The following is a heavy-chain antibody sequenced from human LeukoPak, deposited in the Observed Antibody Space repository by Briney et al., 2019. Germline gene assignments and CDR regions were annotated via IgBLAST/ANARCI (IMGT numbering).Heavy chain of an antibody. CDR3: AKDGSIVVAGPGYYYYGMDV. V-gene: IGHV3-23*01. CDR2: ISGSAGNT. J-gene: IGHJ6*02. Sequence: GGSLRLSCAASGFTFSNYAMSWVRQAPGKGLEWVSVISGSAGNTDYTDSVEGRFTISRDNSKNTVYLQMNSLRADDTAVYYCAKDGSIVVAGPGYYYYGMDVWGQGTTVTVSS. CDR1: GFTFSNYA. D-gene: IGHD6-19*01.